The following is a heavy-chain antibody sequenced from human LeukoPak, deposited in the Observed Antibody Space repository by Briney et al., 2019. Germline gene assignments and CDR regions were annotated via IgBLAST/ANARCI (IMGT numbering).Heavy chain of an antibody. J-gene: IGHJ4*02. CDR2: INHSGST. Sequence: PSETLSLTCAVYGGSFSGYYWRWIRQTPGKGLECIGEINHSGSTNSTPSLKCRVTLSVDTSKNQFSLKLSSVTAADTAVYYCARGRNSVVVPAAIRPLFDYWGQGTLVTVSS. V-gene: IGHV4-34*01. D-gene: IGHD2-2*02. CDR1: GGSFSGYY. CDR3: ARGRNSVVVPAAIRPLFDY.